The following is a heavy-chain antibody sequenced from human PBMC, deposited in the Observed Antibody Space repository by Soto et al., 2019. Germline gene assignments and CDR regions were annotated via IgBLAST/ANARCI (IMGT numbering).Heavy chain of an antibody. J-gene: IGHJ4*02. CDR3: ATVIPATRYFAY. V-gene: IGHV4-30-2*01. D-gene: IGHD2-15*01. Sequence: SETLSLTCTVSGGSIGNDDYSWSWVRQPPGKGLEWIGYIYHSGTTYYNPSLTSRVTISVDGSNNQFSLKLTSMTAADTAVYYCATVIPATRYFAYWGQGILVTVSS. CDR2: IYHSGTT. CDR1: GGSIGNDDYS.